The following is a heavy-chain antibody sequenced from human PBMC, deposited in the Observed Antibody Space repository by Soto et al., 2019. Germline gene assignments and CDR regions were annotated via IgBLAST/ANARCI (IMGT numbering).Heavy chain of an antibody. Sequence: QVQVVESGGGVVQPGRSLRLSCAASGFTFSSYGMHWVRQAPGKGLEWVAVILYDGSNKYYADSVKGRFTISRDNSKNTLYLQMDSLRPEDTAVYYCAKDVFDAYWGQGTLVTVSS. V-gene: IGHV3-30*18. CDR1: GFTFSSYG. J-gene: IGHJ4*02. D-gene: IGHD2-8*01. CDR2: ILYDGSNK. CDR3: AKDVFDAY.